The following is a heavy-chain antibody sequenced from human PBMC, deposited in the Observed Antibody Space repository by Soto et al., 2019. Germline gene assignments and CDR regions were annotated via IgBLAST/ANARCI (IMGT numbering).Heavy chain of an antibody. J-gene: IGHJ4*02. V-gene: IGHV1-18*01. CDR2: ISAYNGNT. CDR1: GYTFTSYG. CDR3: ARVFGVVVVAATADFDY. Sequence: GASVKVSCKASGYTFTSYGISWLRQAPGQGLEWMGWISAYNGNTNYAQKLQGRVTMTTDTSTSTAYMELRSLRSDDTAVYYCARVFGVVVVAATADFDYWGQGTLVTVSS. D-gene: IGHD2-15*01.